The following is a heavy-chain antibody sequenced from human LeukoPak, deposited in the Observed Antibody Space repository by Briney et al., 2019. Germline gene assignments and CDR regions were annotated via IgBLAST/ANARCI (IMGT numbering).Heavy chain of an antibody. CDR3: ARHPAYTIFGVVISFDY. V-gene: IGHV4-59*08. J-gene: IGHJ4*02. Sequence: SETLSLTCTVSGGSISNYYWNWIRQSPEKGLEWIGYIYYSGDTNYNPSLKSRVTISLDKSKNQFSLKLSSVTAADTAVYYCARHPAYTIFGVVISFDYWGQGTLVTVSS. CDR1: GGSISNYY. D-gene: IGHD3-3*01. CDR2: IYYSGDT.